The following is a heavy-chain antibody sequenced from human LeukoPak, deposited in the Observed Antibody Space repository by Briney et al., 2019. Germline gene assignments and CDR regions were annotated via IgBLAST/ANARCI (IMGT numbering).Heavy chain of an antibody. CDR2: IGSSSGYI. CDR1: GFTFSRYS. CDR3: ARGSPVDTGVGDY. J-gene: IGHJ4*02. Sequence: GGSLRLSCAASGFTFSRYSMNWVRQAPGKGLEWVSSIGSSSGYIYYADSVKGRFTISRDNAKNSLYLQMNSLRAEDTAVYYCARGSPVDTGVGDYWGQGTLVTVSS. D-gene: IGHD5-18*01. V-gene: IGHV3-21*01.